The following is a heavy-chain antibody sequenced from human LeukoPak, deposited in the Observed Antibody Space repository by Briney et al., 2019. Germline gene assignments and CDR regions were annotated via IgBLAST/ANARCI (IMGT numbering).Heavy chain of an antibody. CDR3: ARETAYSGSYYRFDY. V-gene: IGHV1-18*01. J-gene: IGHJ4*02. Sequence: GASVKVSCKASGYTFTSYGISWVRQAPGQGLEWMGWISAYNGNTNYAQKLQGRVTMTTDTSTSTAYMELRSLRSDDTAVYYCARETAYSGSYYRFDYWGQGTLVTVSS. D-gene: IGHD1-26*01. CDR2: ISAYNGNT. CDR1: GYTFTSYG.